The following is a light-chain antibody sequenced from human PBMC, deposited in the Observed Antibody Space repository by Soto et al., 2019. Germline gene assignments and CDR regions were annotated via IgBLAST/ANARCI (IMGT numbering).Light chain of an antibody. J-gene: IGKJ1*01. CDR2: VAS. CDR3: QQANSFPWT. Sequence: DIQMTQSPSSVSASVGDRVTITCRASQGISSWLAWYQHRPGKAPRLLIYVASSMQSGVPSRFSGSGSGTDFTLTISSLQPEDFATYYCQQANSFPWTFGQGTKVEI. V-gene: IGKV1-12*01. CDR1: QGISSW.